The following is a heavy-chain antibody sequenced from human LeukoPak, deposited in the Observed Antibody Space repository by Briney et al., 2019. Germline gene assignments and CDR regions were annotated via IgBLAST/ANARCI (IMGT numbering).Heavy chain of an antibody. V-gene: IGHV3-43*02. J-gene: IGHJ4*02. CDR1: GFTFDDYA. CDR2: ISGDGGRT. CDR3: AKDHTTTGTTPGAY. Sequence: GGSLRLSCAASGFTFDDYAMHRVRQAPGKGLEWVSLISGDGGRTSYADSVRGRFTISRDNSKNSLYLQMNSLRTEDTALYYCAKDHTTTGTTPGAYWGQGTLVTVSS. D-gene: IGHD1-1*01.